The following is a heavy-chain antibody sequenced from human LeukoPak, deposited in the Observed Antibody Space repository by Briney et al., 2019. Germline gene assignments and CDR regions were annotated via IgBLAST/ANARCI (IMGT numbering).Heavy chain of an antibody. CDR1: GFTFSSYA. Sequence: GGSLRLSCAASGFTFSSYAMHWVRQAPGKGLEWVAAISYDGSNKYYADSVKGRLTISRDNAKNSLYLQMNSLRADDTAVYYCARFAAGGSYYYYMDVWGKGTTVTVSS. D-gene: IGHD6-25*01. J-gene: IGHJ6*03. CDR2: ISYDGSNK. CDR3: ARFAAGGSYYYYMDV. V-gene: IGHV3-30-3*01.